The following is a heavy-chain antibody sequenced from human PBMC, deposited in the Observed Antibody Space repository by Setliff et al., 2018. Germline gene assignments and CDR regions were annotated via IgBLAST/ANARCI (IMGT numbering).Heavy chain of an antibody. CDR2: IHAGSSNT. V-gene: IGHV1-3*01. D-gene: IGHD2-8*02. CDR1: GYSFSSNA. CDR3: ARMSTSGPHYDY. J-gene: IGHJ4*02. Sequence: SCKASGYSFSSNAFHWVRQAPGQTLEWMGWIHAGSSNTLYSQRFQDRITISRDTSATTVHMELSSLRSDDTAVYYCARMSTSGPHYDYWGQGTLVTVSS.